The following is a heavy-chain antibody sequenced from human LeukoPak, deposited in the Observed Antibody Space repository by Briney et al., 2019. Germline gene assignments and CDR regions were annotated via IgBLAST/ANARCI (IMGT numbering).Heavy chain of an antibody. CDR3: AREDCSGGSCYYGGRFDY. V-gene: IGHV1-69*05. J-gene: IGHJ4*02. CDR1: GGTFSSYA. Sequence: SVKVSCKASGGTFSSYAITWVRQAPGQGLEWMGRIFPIFGTTKYAQKFQGRVTITTDESTSTTYMDLSSLRSEDTAVYYCAREDCSGGSCYYGGRFDYWGQGTLVTVSS. CDR2: IFPIFGTT. D-gene: IGHD2-15*01.